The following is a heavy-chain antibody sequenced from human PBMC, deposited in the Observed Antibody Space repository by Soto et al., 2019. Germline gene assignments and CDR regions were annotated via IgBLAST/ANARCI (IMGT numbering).Heavy chain of an antibody. V-gene: IGHV4-28*01. CDR2: NYYSRTN. CDR1: GYSISGSYW. Sequence: QVQLQEWGPGLVKPSETLSLTCAVYGYSISGSYWWGWLRPPPGRGLGCIGYNYYSRTNYYNPSLKGGVTMSVYTSKNQFSLKLTSVTDVDAAAYYGARRALPGPIDYWGQGTLVTVSS. CDR3: ARRALPGPIDY. J-gene: IGHJ4*02.